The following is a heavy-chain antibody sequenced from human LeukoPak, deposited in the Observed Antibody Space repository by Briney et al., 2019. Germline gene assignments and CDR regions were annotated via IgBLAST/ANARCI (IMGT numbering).Heavy chain of an antibody. V-gene: IGHV1-69*04. Sequence: ASVKVSCKASGYTFTSYYMHWVRQAPGQGLEWMGRIIPILGIANYAQKFQGRVTITADKSTSTAYMELSSLRSGDTAVYYCARDPPRYCSGGSCDDYYYYGMDVWGQGTTVTVSS. D-gene: IGHD2-15*01. CDR3: ARDPPRYCSGGSCDDYYYYGMDV. J-gene: IGHJ6*02. CDR1: GYTFTSYY. CDR2: IIPILGIA.